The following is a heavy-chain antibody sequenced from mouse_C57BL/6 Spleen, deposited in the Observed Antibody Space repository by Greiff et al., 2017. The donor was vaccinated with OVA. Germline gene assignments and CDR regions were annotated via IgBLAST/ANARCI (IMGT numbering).Heavy chain of an antibody. CDR1: GYTFTSYT. CDR3: ARESFDY. V-gene: IGHV1-4*01. J-gene: IGHJ2*01. CDR2: INPSSGYT. Sequence: QVQLQQSGAELVRPGASVKLSCMASGYTFTSYTMHWVKQRPGQGLEWIGYINPSSGYTKSNHKFKDKATLTADKSTSTAYMQQSSLTYEDAAVYYCARESFDYWGQGTTLTVSS.